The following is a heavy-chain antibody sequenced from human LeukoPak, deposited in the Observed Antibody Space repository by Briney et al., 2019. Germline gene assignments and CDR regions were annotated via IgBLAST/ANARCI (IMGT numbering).Heavy chain of an antibody. CDR1: GYTFTSYY. CDR3: ARGGMGIQLWPFDF. D-gene: IGHD5-18*01. V-gene: IGHV1-46*01. J-gene: IGHJ4*02. Sequence: ASVNVSCKASGYTFTSYYLHWVRQAPGQGLEWMGIINPDSGSTTYAQNFQGRVSVTRDTSTSTVYMDLSSLRSEDTAVYFCARGGMGIQLWPFDFWGQGTLVTVSS. CDR2: INPDSGST.